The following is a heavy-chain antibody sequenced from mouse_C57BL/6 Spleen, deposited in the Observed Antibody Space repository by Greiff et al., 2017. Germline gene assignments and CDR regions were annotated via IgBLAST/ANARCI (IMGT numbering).Heavy chain of an antibody. J-gene: IGHJ3*01. CDR2: IYPRSGNT. Sequence: QVQLQQSGAELARPGASVKLSCKASGYTFTSYGISWVKQRPGQGLEWIGEIYPRSGNTYYNEKFKGKATLTADKSSSTAYMELRSLTSEDSAVYFCARGGWDQAPFAYWGQGTLVTVSA. CDR1: GYTFTSYG. CDR3: ARGGWDQAPFAY. D-gene: IGHD4-1*01. V-gene: IGHV1-81*01.